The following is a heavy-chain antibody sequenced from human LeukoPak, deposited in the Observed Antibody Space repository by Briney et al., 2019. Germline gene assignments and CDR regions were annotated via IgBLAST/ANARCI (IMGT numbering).Heavy chain of an antibody. CDR1: GLTFSDDW. D-gene: IGHD4-23*01. J-gene: IGHJ4*02. Sequence: GGSLRLFCKTSGLTFSDDWMNWVRQAPGKGPEWVANINQDASGASYVDSVRGRFTISRGNAKESVYLQMNSLRADDTAIYYCARGLRWPDFWGQGTLVTVSS. CDR3: ARGLRWPDF. V-gene: IGHV3-7*03. CDR2: INQDASGA.